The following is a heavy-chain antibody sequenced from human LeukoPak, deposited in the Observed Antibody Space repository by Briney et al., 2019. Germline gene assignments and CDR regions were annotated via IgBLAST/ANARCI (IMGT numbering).Heavy chain of an antibody. J-gene: IGHJ4*02. D-gene: IGHD4-17*01. CDR2: IYYSGST. Sequence: SETLSLTCTVSGGSISSSSYYWGWIRQPPGKGLEWIGSIYYSGSTYYNPSLKSRVTISVDTSKNQFSLKLSSVTAADTAVYYCARHGSVTPSDYWGQGTLVTVSS. CDR3: ARHGSVTPSDY. CDR1: GGSISSSSYY. V-gene: IGHV4-39*01.